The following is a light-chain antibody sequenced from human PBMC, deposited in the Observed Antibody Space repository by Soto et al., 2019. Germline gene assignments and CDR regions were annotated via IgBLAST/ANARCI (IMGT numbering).Light chain of an antibody. V-gene: IGKV3-20*01. J-gene: IGKJ3*01. CDR3: QQYGSSQLP. Sequence: EIVLMQSPGTLSLSPGEGATLSCRASQSVNSNYLAWYQRKPGQAPTVLVFDTSRRATRVPDRFRGSRSGTDCTLHISRLESDDRAVYYCQQYGSSQLPFGPRTKVNI. CDR1: QSVNSNY. CDR2: DTS.